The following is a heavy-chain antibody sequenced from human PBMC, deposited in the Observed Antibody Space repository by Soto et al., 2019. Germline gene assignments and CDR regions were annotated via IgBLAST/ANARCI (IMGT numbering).Heavy chain of an antibody. CDR1: GYTFTGYY. V-gene: IGHV1-2*04. D-gene: IGHD6-6*01. CDR3: ARHSKPSVLNSSSPAHYYYYYGMDV. J-gene: IGHJ6*02. Sequence: QVQLVQSGAEVKKPGASVKVSCKASGYTFTGYYMHWVRQAPGQGLEWMGWINPNSGGTNYAQKFQGWVTMTRDTSISTAYMELSRLRSDDTAVYYCARHSKPSVLNSSSPAHYYYYYGMDVWGQGTTVTVSS. CDR2: INPNSGGT.